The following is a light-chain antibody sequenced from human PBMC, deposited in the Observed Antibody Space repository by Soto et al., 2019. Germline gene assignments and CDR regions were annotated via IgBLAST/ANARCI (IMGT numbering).Light chain of an antibody. CDR1: SSDVGAYNY. CDR3: SSYSSSITWV. CDR2: DVG. Sequence: QSVLTQPASVSGSPGQSITISCTGTSSDVGAYNYVSWYQQHPGKAPKLMIYDVGTRPSGVSNRFSGSKSGNTASLTISGLQAEDEADYYCSSYSSSITWVFGGGTKVTVL. V-gene: IGLV2-14*01. J-gene: IGLJ3*02.